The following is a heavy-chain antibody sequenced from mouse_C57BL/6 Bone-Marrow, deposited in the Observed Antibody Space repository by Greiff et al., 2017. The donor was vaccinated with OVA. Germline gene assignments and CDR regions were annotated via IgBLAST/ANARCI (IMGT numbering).Heavy chain of an antibody. CDR3: ARWAWFAY. V-gene: IGHV1-82*01. Sequence: QVQLQQSGPELVKPGASVKISCKASGYAFSSSWMNWVKQRPGKGLEWIGRLYPGDGDTNYNGKFKGKATLTADKSSSTAYMQLSSLTSEDSAVYFCARWAWFAYWGQGTLVTVSA. J-gene: IGHJ3*01. CDR2: LYPGDGDT. CDR1: GYAFSSSW.